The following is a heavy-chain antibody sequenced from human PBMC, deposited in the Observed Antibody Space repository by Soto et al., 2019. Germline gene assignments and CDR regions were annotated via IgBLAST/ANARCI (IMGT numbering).Heavy chain of an antibody. D-gene: IGHD6-19*01. CDR2: ISWDGGST. J-gene: IGHJ4*02. Sequence: GGSLRLSCAASGFTFDDYAMHWVRQAPGKGLEWVSLISWDGGSTYYADSVKGRFTISRDNSKNSLYLQMNSLRAEDTALYYCAKDALPGSGGWYDYWGQGTLVTVSS. CDR3: AKDALPGSGGWYDY. CDR1: GFTFDDYA. V-gene: IGHV3-43D*03.